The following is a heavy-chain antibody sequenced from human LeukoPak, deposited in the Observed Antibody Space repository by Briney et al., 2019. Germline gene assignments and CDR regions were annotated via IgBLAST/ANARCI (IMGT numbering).Heavy chain of an antibody. CDR2: IYTGRST. Sequence: SETLSLTCTVSGGSISGNAWSWIRQSAGKGLEWIGRIYTGRSTNYNPSLKSRVTMSVDTSNNQFSLKLTSVTAADTAVYFCARESRVLIGDGYYLDSWGPGTLVTVSS. J-gene: IGHJ4*02. V-gene: IGHV4-4*07. CDR1: GGSISGNA. CDR3: ARESRVLIGDGYYLDS. D-gene: IGHD3-3*01.